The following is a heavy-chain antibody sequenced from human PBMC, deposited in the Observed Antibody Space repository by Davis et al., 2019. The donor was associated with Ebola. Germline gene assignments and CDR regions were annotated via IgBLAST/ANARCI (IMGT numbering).Heavy chain of an antibody. D-gene: IGHD6-19*01. J-gene: IGHJ6*02. V-gene: IGHV3-74*01. CDR1: GFTFSSYE. Sequence: GESLKISCASSGFTFSSYEMNWVRQVPGKGLVWVARINSDGITTHYADSVKGRFTISRDNARNTLYLQMNSLRAEATAVYYWARDKRSSWYGGMDVWGQGTTVTVSS. CDR2: INSDGITT. CDR3: ARDKRSSWYGGMDV.